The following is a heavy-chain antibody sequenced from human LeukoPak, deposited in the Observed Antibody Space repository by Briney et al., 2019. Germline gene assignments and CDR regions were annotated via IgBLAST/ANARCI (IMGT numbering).Heavy chain of an antibody. J-gene: IGHJ6*03. CDR3: ARGVDYYYYLDV. Sequence: GGSLRLFCAASGFSFNNYDMHWVRQATGKGLEWVSAIGLAGDTYYPGSVKGRFTISRDDAKSSLFLQMNNLSAGDTAVYYCARGVDYYYYLDVWGKGTTVTVSS. CDR1: GFSFNNYD. CDR2: IGLAGDT. V-gene: IGHV3-13*01. D-gene: IGHD2-15*01.